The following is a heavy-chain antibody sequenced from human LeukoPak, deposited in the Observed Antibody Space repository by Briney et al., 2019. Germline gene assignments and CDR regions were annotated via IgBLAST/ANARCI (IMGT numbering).Heavy chain of an antibody. CDR1: GGSISSGGYY. J-gene: IGHJ6*02. V-gene: IGHV4-61*08. Sequence: SETLSLTCTVSGGSISSGGYYWSWIRQHPGKGLEWIGYIYYSGSTNYNPSLKSRVTISVDTSKNQFSLKLSSVTAADTAVYYCARGGDFWSGYGYYYYGMDVWGQGTTVTVSS. CDR2: IYYSGST. CDR3: ARGGDFWSGYGYYYYGMDV. D-gene: IGHD3-3*01.